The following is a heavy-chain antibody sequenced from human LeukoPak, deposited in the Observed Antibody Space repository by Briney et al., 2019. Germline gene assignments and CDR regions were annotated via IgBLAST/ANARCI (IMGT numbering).Heavy chain of an antibody. J-gene: IGHJ4*02. V-gene: IGHV1-2*02. CDR3: ARENWYSDY. Sequence: ASVKVSCKASGYTFTHYRLHWVRQAHGQGLEWMGWVNPDSGATNYQQNFQGRVTMTRVTSISTVYMELSRLRSDDTAVYYCARENWYSDYWGQGTLVTVSS. CDR2: VNPDSGAT. D-gene: IGHD1-1*01. CDR1: GYTFTHYR.